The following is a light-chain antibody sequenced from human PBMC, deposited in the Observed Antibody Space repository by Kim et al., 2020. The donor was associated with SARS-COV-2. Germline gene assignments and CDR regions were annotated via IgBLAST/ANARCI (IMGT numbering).Light chain of an antibody. Sequence: DIQITQSPSSVSASVGDRVTITCRASQDITNWLAWYQQKAGQAPKLLISAASILQNGVPSRFSGSGSGTEFTLTISDLQPEDFATYYCQQTKILPSFGGGTKVDIK. V-gene: IGKV1-12*02. J-gene: IGKJ4*01. CDR3: QQTKILPS. CDR2: AAS. CDR1: QDITNW.